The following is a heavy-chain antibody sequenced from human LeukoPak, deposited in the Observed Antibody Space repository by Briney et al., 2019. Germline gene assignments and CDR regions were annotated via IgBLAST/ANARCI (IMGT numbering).Heavy chain of an antibody. Sequence: HPGGSLRLSCAASGFTFSSYAMSWVRQAPGKGLEWVSAISGSGGSTYYADSVKGRFTISRDNSKNTLYLQMNSPRAEDTAVYYCAKDPLYQRHRDAFDIWGQGTMVTVSS. V-gene: IGHV3-23*01. CDR3: AKDPLYQRHRDAFDI. CDR1: GFTFSSYA. J-gene: IGHJ3*02. CDR2: ISGSGGST. D-gene: IGHD2-2*01.